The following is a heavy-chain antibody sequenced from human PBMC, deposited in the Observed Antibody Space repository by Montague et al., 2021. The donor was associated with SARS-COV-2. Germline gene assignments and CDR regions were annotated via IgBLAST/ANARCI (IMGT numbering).Heavy chain of an antibody. V-gene: IGHV4-59*08. CDR1: GVSVTDYY. D-gene: IGHD2-15*01. CDR3: ARHYSATLPAVY. CDR2: ISDSGST. Sequence: SETLSLTCTVSGVSVTDYYWSWSRQPPGKGLEWIGYISDSGSTNYNPSLTSRVTMSVDTSKNQFSLKVNSVTAADTAVYYCARHYSATLPAVYWGQGTLVTVSS. J-gene: IGHJ4*02.